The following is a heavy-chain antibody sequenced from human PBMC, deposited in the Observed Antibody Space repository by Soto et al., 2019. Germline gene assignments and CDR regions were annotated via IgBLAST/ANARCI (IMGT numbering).Heavy chain of an antibody. CDR1: GGTFSSYA. CDR3: ASGGYDFWSGPGGGMDV. J-gene: IGHJ6*02. D-gene: IGHD3-3*01. V-gene: IGHV1-69*12. Sequence: QVQLVQSGAEVKKPGSSVKVSCKASGGTFSSYAIRWVRQAPGQGLEWLGGIIPLFGPANYAQKFQGRVTITADESTSTAYRELSSLRSEDTAVYYCASGGYDFWSGPGGGMDVWGQGTTVTVSS. CDR2: IIPLFGPA.